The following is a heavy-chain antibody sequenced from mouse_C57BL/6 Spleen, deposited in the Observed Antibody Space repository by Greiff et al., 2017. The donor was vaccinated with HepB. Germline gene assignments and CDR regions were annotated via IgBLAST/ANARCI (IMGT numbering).Heavy chain of an antibody. CDR2: IWSGGST. V-gene: IGHV2-2*01. D-gene: IGHD1-1*01. Sequence: QVQLQQSGPGLVQPSQRLSITCTVSGFSFTSYGVHWVRQSPGKGLEWLGVIWSGGSTDYNAAFISRLSISKDNSKSQVFFKMNSLQADDTAIYYCARNVITTVVARRENAMDYWGQGTSVTVSS. CDR3: ARNVITTVVARRENAMDY. CDR1: GFSFTSYG. J-gene: IGHJ4*01.